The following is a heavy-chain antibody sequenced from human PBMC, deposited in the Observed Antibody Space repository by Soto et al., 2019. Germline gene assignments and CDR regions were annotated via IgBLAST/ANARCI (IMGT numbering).Heavy chain of an antibody. V-gene: IGHV3-7*01. CDR3: ARVPKEGPPSPVGYSYVPFAYYYYMDV. Sequence: GGSLRLSCAASGFTFSSYWMSWVRQAPGKGLEWVANIKQDGSEKYYVDSVKGRFTISRDNAKNSLYLQMNSLRAEDTAVYYCARVPKEGPPSPVGYSYVPFAYYYYMDVWGKGTTVTVSS. D-gene: IGHD5-18*01. CDR2: IKQDGSEK. J-gene: IGHJ6*03. CDR1: GFTFSSYW.